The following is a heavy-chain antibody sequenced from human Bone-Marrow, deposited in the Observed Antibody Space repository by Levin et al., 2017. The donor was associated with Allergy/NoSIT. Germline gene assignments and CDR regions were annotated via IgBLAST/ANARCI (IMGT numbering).Heavy chain of an antibody. D-gene: IGHD1-7*01. CDR2: IYSGGDT. J-gene: IGHJ4*02. Sequence: PGGSLRLSCAASGFTVSRNYMSWVRQAPGKGLEWVSLIYSGGDTQYADSVKGRFTIPRDNSKKKLYIQRNSLRVDDTAVYYCARDGSGTATGTPWGQGTLVTVSS. V-gene: IGHV3-66*01. CDR3: ARDGSGTATGTP. CDR1: GFTVSRNY.